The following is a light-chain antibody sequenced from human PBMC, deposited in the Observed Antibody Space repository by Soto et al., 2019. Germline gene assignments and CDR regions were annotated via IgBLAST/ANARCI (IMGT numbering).Light chain of an antibody. CDR1: NIGSKS. V-gene: IGLV3-21*04. Sequence: SYELTQPPSVSVAPGKTARITCGGNNIGSKSVHWYQQKPGQAPVLVIYYDSDRPSGIPERFSGSNSGNTATLTISRVEAGDEADYYCQVWDSRSDHCVVFGGGTKLTVL. CDR3: QVWDSRSDHCVV. J-gene: IGLJ2*01. CDR2: YDS.